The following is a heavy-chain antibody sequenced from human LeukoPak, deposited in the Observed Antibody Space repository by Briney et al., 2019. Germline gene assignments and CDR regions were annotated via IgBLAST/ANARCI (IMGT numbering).Heavy chain of an antibody. D-gene: IGHD3-22*01. CDR2: MYLSGTT. Sequence: SGTLSLTCTVSGDSINSLDLWSWVRQPPGKGLEWIGEMYLSGTTHSNPSVKSRVIISIDKSKNQFFLNLSSVTAADTAVYYCAGLVGRYSSGLYYYYFDYWGQGTLVTVSS. CDR1: GDSINSLDL. V-gene: IGHV4-4*02. CDR3: AGLVGRYSSGLYYYYFDY. J-gene: IGHJ4*02.